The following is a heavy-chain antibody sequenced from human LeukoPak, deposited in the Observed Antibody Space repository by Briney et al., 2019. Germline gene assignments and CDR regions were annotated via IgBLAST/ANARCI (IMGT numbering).Heavy chain of an antibody. Sequence: GGSLRLSCAASGFTFSSYGMHWVRQAPGKGLEWVAFIRYDGSNKYYADSVKGRFTISRDNSKNTLYLQMNSLRAEGTAVYYCAKDPRGYSYGPGAFDIWGQGTMVTVSS. D-gene: IGHD5-18*01. CDR3: AKDPRGYSYGPGAFDI. V-gene: IGHV3-30*02. J-gene: IGHJ3*02. CDR1: GFTFSSYG. CDR2: IRYDGSNK.